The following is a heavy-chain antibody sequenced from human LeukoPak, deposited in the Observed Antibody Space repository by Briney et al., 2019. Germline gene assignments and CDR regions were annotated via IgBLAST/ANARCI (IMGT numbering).Heavy chain of an antibody. CDR2: IYPRDGST. CDR3: ARDQEGFDY. V-gene: IGHV1-46*01. J-gene: IGHJ4*02. Sequence: ASVKVSCKASGYTFTNNYIHWVRQAPGQGLEWMGTIYPRDGSTSYAQKFQGRVTVTRDTSTSTVHMELSGLRSEDTAVYYCARDQEGFDYWGQGTLVTVSS. CDR1: GYTFTNNY.